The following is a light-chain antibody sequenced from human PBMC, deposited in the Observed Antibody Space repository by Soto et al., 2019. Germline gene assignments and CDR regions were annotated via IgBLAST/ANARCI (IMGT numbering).Light chain of an antibody. CDR3: SSYEGSNTHVV. CDR2: DVS. Sequence: QSALTQPASVSGSPGQSITISCTGTSSDIGAYNHVSWYQHHPGKAPKLIIYDVSNRPSGVSDRFSGSKSGNTASLTVSGLRAEDEADYYCSSYEGSNTHVVFGGGTKVTVL. CDR1: SSDIGAYNH. V-gene: IGLV2-14*01. J-gene: IGLJ2*01.